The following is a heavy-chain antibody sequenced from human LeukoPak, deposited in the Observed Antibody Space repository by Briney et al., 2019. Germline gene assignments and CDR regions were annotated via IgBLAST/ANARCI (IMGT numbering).Heavy chain of an antibody. CDR2: IYYSGST. D-gene: IGHD3-10*01. Sequence: PSETLSLTCTVSGGSISSGDYYWSWIRQPPGKGLEWIGYIYYSGSTYYNPSLKSRVTISVDTSKNQFSLKLSSVTAADTAVYYCARDDPYGSGSYPPGAFDIWGQGTMVTVSS. CDR3: ARDDPYGSGSYPPGAFDI. J-gene: IGHJ3*02. CDR1: GGSISSGDYY. V-gene: IGHV4-30-4*01.